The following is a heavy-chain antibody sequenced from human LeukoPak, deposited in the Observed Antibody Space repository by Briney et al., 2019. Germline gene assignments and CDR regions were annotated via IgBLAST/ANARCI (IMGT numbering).Heavy chain of an antibody. J-gene: IGHJ4*02. Sequence: GGSLRLSCAAHGFTFSSYWMSWVRQAPGKGLEWVANIKQDGSEKYHVDSVKGRFTISRDNAQNSLYLQMNSLRTEDTAVYYCARDGVYSRYFFEYWGQGSLVTVSS. V-gene: IGHV3-7*05. D-gene: IGHD6-13*01. CDR3: ARDGVYSRYFFEY. CDR1: GFTFSSYW. CDR2: IKQDGSEK.